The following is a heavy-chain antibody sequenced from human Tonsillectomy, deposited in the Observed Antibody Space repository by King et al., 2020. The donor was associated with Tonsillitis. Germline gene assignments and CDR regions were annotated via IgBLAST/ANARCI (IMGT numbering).Heavy chain of an antibody. V-gene: IGHV3-7*03. CDR1: GFTFSSYW. D-gene: IGHD1-26*01. Sequence: VQLVESGGGLVQPGGSLRLSCAASGFTFSSYWMSRVRQAPGKGLEWVASIKEDGSEKYYVDSVKGRFTISRDNAKNSLYLQMNNLRAEDTAVYYCASRLAQQWVFDYWGQGTLVTVSS. J-gene: IGHJ4*02. CDR2: IKEDGSEK. CDR3: ASRLAQQWVFDY.